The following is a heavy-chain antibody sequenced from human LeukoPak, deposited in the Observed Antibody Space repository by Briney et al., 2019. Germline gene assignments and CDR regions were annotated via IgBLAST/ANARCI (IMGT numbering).Heavy chain of an antibody. CDR3: ASNTVTRYYYYMDV. Sequence: GGSLRLSCAASGFTFSDYGMNWVRQAPGKGLEWVSYISSRSNTEDYADSVKGRFTISRDNAKNSLYLQMNSLRAEDTAVYYCASNTVTRYYYYMDVWGKGTTVTVSS. J-gene: IGHJ6*03. V-gene: IGHV3-48*04. D-gene: IGHD4-17*01. CDR2: ISSRSNTE. CDR1: GFTFSDYG.